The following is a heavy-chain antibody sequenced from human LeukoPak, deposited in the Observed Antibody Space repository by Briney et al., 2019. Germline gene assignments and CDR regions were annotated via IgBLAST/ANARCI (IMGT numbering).Heavy chain of an antibody. CDR1: GFTFSSYG. D-gene: IGHD6-13*01. J-gene: IGHJ4*02. Sequence: GGSLRLSCAASGFTFSSYGMHWVRQAPGKGLEWVSTISGSGASTYYADSVKGRFTISRDNSKNTLYLQMNSLRAEDTAVYYCARRGSSSWYPIDYWGQGTLVTVSS. CDR2: ISGSGAST. V-gene: IGHV3-23*01. CDR3: ARRGSSSWYPIDY.